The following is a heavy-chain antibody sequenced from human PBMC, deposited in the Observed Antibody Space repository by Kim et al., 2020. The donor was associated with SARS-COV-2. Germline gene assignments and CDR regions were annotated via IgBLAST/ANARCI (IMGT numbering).Heavy chain of an antibody. CDR1: GGSISSYY. D-gene: IGHD3-16*02. Sequence: SETLSPTCTVSGGSISSYYWSWIRQPPGKGLEWIGYIYYSGSTNYNPSLKSRVTISVDTSKNQFSLKLSSVTAADTAVYYCARGGYDYVWGSYLFDYWGQGTLVTVSS. CDR2: IYYSGST. J-gene: IGHJ4*02. CDR3: ARGGYDYVWGSYLFDY. V-gene: IGHV4-59*01.